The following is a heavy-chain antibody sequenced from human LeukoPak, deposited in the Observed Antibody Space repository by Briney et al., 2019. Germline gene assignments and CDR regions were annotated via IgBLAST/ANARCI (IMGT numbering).Heavy chain of an antibody. CDR1: GFTVSSNY. CDR3: ARDHITMVRGVIYPYGMDV. J-gene: IGHJ6*02. Sequence: GGSLRLSCAASGFTVSSNYMSWVRQAPGKGLEWVSVIYSGGSTYYADSVKGRFTISRDNSKNTLYLQMNSLRAEDTAVYYCARDHITMVRGVIYPYGMDVWGQGTTVTVSS. CDR2: IYSGGST. D-gene: IGHD3-10*01. V-gene: IGHV3-66*01.